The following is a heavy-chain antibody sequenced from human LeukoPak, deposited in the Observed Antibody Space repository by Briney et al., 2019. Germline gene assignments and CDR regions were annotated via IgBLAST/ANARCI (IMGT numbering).Heavy chain of an antibody. D-gene: IGHD3-3*01. CDR3: AREEWFSRTWDY. V-gene: IGHV3-48*01. Sequence: GGSLRLSCAASGFTFSSYSMTWVRQAPGKGLEWVSYISSSGIITYYADSVKGRFTVSRDNANNSLFLQMNSLRVEDTAVYYCAREEWFSRTWDYWGQGTLVTDSS. CDR1: GFTFSSYS. CDR2: ISSSGIIT. J-gene: IGHJ4*02.